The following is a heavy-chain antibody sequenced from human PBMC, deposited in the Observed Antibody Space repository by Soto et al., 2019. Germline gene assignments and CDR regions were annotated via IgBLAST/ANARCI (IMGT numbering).Heavy chain of an antibody. CDR1: GYTFITYD. D-gene: IGHD6-25*01. Sequence: ASVKVSCKASGYTFITYDINCMRQATGQGLERMGWMNPSNGNAGYAQKVQYRLLMTRNTAISTDYMELSSLRSDDTPVYFCARRKERSGPNYFDSRGQGSLVTVSS. CDR3: ARRKERSGPNYFDS. J-gene: IGHJ4*02. CDR2: MNPSNGNA. V-gene: IGHV1-8*01.